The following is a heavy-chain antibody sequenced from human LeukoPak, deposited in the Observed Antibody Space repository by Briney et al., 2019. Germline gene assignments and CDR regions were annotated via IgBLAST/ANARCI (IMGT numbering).Heavy chain of an antibody. Sequence: SETLSLTCTVSSGSISPYSWSWIRQPPGKGLEWIGYIYYSGNTNYNPSLKSRVTISVDTSKNQFYLKLSSVTAADTAVYYCARGLRDGGDYWGQGTLVTVSS. D-gene: IGHD5-24*01. V-gene: IGHV4-59*01. J-gene: IGHJ4*02. CDR3: ARGLRDGGDY. CDR1: SGSISPYS. CDR2: IYYSGNT.